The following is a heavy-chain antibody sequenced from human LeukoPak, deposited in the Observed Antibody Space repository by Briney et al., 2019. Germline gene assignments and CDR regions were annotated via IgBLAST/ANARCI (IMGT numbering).Heavy chain of an antibody. CDR1: GGSISSSNW. V-gene: IGHV4-4*02. D-gene: IGHD5-18*01. CDR3: ARTTEGGYTYGYLYYYYMDV. J-gene: IGHJ6*03. CDR2: IYHSGST. Sequence: SETLSLTCAVSGGSISSSNWWNWVRQPPGKGLEWIGEIYHSGSTNYNPSLKSRVTISVDTSKNQFSLKLRSVTAADTAVYYCARTTEGGYTYGYLYYYYMDVWGKGTTVTISS.